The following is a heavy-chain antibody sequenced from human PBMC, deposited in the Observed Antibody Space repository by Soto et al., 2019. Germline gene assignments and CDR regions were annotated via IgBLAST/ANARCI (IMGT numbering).Heavy chain of an antibody. CDR1: GFTFSSYG. CDR2: ISYDGSNK. D-gene: IGHD2-21*02. CDR3: AKDRMVVTAIAYYYYYGMDV. J-gene: IGHJ6*02. Sequence: GGSLRLSCAASGFTFSSYGMHWVRQAPGKGLEWVAVISYDGSNKYYADSVKGRFTISRDNSKNTLYLQMNSLRAEDTAVYYCAKDRMVVTAIAYYYYYGMDVWGQGTTVTVYS. V-gene: IGHV3-30*18.